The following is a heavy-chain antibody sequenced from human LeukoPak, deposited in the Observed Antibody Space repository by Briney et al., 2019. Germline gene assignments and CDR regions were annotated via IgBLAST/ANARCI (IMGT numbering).Heavy chain of an antibody. CDR3: ARLSFWVFEI. D-gene: IGHD3-16*01. V-gene: IGHV3-74*01. CDR2: INTDGSST. J-gene: IGHJ3*02. Sequence: PGGSLRLSCAASGFTFSSYWMHWVRQVPGKGLVWVSRINTDGSSTSYADSVKGRFTISRDNAKNTLYLQMNSLRAEDTAVYFCARLSFWVFEIWGQGTMVTVSS. CDR1: GFTFSSYW.